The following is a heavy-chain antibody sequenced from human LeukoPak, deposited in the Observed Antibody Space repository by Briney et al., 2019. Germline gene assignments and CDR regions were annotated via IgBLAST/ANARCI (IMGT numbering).Heavy chain of an antibody. V-gene: IGHV3-30*02. D-gene: IGHD6-13*01. CDR3: AKDRQQLVVYYYYYMDV. J-gene: IGHJ6*03. CDR2: IRYDGSNK. CDR1: GFTFSSYE. Sequence: GGSLRLSCAASGFTFSSYEMNWVRQAPGKGLEWVAFIRYDGSNKYYADSVKGRFTISRDNSKNTLYLQMNSLRAEDTAVYYCAKDRQQLVVYYYYYMDVWGKGTTVTISS.